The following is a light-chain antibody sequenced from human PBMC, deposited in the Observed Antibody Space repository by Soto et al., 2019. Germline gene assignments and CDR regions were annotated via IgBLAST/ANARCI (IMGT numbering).Light chain of an antibody. Sequence: DTQMTQYPSSLSASVGDRVTITCQASQDINNYLNWYQQRPGKAPKLLIYDASDLETGVPSRFSGSGSGTDFTFTISSLQPEDIATYYCQQYDNLPLTFGGGTKVDIK. CDR2: DAS. CDR1: QDINNY. CDR3: QQYDNLPLT. V-gene: IGKV1-33*01. J-gene: IGKJ4*01.